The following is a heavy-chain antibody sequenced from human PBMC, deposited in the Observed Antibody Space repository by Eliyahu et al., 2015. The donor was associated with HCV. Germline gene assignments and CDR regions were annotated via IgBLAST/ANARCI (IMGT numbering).Heavy chain of an antibody. J-gene: IGHJ4*02. CDR3: ARDHSIAVAGGDY. V-gene: IGHV3-7*01. CDR1: GFXFSSYW. Sequence: EVQLVESGGGLVQPGGSLRLSCAASGFXFSSYWMSWVRQAPGKGLEWVANIKQDGSEKYYVDSVKGRFTISRDNAKNSLYLQMNSLRAEDTAVYYCARDHSIAVAGGDYWGQGTLVTVSS. D-gene: IGHD6-19*01. CDR2: IKQDGSEK.